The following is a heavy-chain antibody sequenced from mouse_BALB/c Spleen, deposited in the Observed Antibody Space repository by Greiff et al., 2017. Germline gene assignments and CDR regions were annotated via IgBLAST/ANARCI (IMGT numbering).Heavy chain of an antibody. CDR3: ARGDGYYLYAMDY. D-gene: IGHD2-3*01. V-gene: IGHV5-17*02. CDR1: GFTFSSFG. Sequence: EVQVVESGGGLVQPGGSRKLSCAASGFTFSSFGMHWVRQAPEKGLEWVAYISSGSSTIYYADTVKGRFTISRDNPKNTLFLQMTSLRSEDTAMYYCARGDGYYLYAMDYWGQGTSVTVSS. J-gene: IGHJ4*01. CDR2: ISSGSSTI.